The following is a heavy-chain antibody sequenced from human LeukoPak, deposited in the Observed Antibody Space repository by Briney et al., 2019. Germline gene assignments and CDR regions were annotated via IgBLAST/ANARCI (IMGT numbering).Heavy chain of an antibody. CDR3: ARVGTYCSSTSCYRLISFDI. V-gene: IGHV1-18*01. CDR1: GYTFTSYG. Sequence: ASVKVSCKASGYTFTSYGISWVRQALGQGLEWMGWISAYNGNTNYAQKLQGRVTMTTDTSTSTAYMELRSLRSDDTAVYYCARVGTYCSSTSCYRLISFDIWGQGTMVTVSS. D-gene: IGHD2-2*01. J-gene: IGHJ3*02. CDR2: ISAYNGNT.